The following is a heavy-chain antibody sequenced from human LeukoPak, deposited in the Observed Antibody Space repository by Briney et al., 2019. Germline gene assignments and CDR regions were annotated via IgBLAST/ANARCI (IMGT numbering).Heavy chain of an antibody. Sequence: GGSLRLSCAVSGFSFRDFYMSWIRQAPGKGLEWVSYISDSGHTTYYAGSVKGRFVISRDNAKNSVFLQMNSLRAEDTAVYYCAKGSYYDSSGSFYFDYWGQGTLVTVSS. CDR3: AKGSYYDSSGSFYFDY. D-gene: IGHD3-22*01. V-gene: IGHV3-11*01. CDR2: ISDSGHTT. J-gene: IGHJ4*02. CDR1: GFSFRDFY.